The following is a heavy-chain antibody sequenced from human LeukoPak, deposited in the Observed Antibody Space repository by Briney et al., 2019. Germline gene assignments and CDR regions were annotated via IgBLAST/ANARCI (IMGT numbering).Heavy chain of an antibody. V-gene: IGHV4-61*02. CDR3: AREGGGSTSGYWFDP. CDR2: IYTSGST. CDR1: GGSIRSGSYY. J-gene: IGHJ5*02. D-gene: IGHD2-2*01. Sequence: NPSQTLSLTCTVSGGSIRSGSYYWSWIRQPAGKGLEWIGRIYTSGSTNYNPSLKSRVTISVDTSKNQFSLKLSSVTAADTAVYYCAREGGGSTSGYWFDPWGQGTLVTVSS.